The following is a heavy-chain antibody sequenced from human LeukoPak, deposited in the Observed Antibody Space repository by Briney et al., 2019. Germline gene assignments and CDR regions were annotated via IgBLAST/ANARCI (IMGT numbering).Heavy chain of an antibody. D-gene: IGHD2-2*01. CDR2: MQYDGSEE. V-gene: IGHV3-30*02. J-gene: IGHJ4*02. CDR3: AGKAAAYYFVY. Sequence: GESLKISCAASGFSFSTYGMHWVRQAPGKGLEWVTFMQYDGSEEYYADSVKGRFTISRDNSKNTLYLQMDSLRGEDTAVYYCAGKAAAYYFVYWGQGTLVTVSS. CDR1: GFSFSTYG.